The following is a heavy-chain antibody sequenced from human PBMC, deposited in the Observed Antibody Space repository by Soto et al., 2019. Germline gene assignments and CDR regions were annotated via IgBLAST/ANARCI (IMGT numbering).Heavy chain of an antibody. CDR2: INPNSGGT. D-gene: IGHD2-15*01. J-gene: IGHJ5*02. V-gene: IGHV1-2*04. CDR1: GYTFTDYY. CDR3: ARLRGCSGGNCYSSGWFDP. Sequence: ASVKVSCKASGYTFTDYYIHWVRQAPGQGLEWMGWINPNSGGTNYAQKFQGWVTMTRDTSISTAYMELSRLRSDDTAVYYCARLRGCSGGNCYSSGWFDPGGKGTLVTVAS.